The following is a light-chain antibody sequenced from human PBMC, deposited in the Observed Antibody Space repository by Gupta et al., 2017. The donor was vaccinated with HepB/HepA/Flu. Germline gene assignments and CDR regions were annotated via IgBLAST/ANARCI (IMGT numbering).Light chain of an antibody. Sequence: DIVLTQSPGTLSLSPGERASLSCRASQSVTTNNLAWYQQRPGQAPRLLIFGASSRATGIPDRFSGSGSGTDFTLTISRLEPEDFAVYYCQHYGSSPPYTFGQGTNLEIK. CDR3: QHYGSSPPYT. V-gene: IGKV3-20*01. CDR2: GAS. CDR1: QSVTTNN. J-gene: IGKJ2*01.